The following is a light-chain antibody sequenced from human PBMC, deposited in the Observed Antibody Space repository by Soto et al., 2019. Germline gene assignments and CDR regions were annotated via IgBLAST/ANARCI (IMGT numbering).Light chain of an antibody. CDR3: GTWDSSLRAVV. J-gene: IGLJ2*01. Sequence: QSVLTQPPSVSAAPGLKVTISCSGSISNIGVNYVSWYQQVPGTAPKLLIYEHNKRPSGIPDRFSGSNSGTSATLGITGLQTGDEGDYYCGTWDSSLRAVVFGGGTQLTVL. CDR1: ISNIGVNY. V-gene: IGLV1-51*01. CDR2: EHN.